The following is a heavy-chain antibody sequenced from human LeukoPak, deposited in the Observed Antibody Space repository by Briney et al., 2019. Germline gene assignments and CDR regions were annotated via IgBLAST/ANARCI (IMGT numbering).Heavy chain of an antibody. V-gene: IGHV1-18*01. J-gene: IGHJ4*02. CDR2: ISAYNGNT. D-gene: IGHD6-19*01. Sequence: ASVKVSCKASGYTFTSYGISWVRQAPGQGLEWMGWISAYNGNTNYAQKLQGRVTMTTDTSTSTAYMERRSLRSDDTAVYYCARGRGHYSSGWYVDYWGQGTLVTVSS. CDR3: ARGRGHYSSGWYVDY. CDR1: GYTFTSYG.